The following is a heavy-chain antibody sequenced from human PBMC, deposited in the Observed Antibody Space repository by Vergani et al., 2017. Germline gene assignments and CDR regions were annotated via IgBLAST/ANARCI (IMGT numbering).Heavy chain of an antibody. CDR3: ATAGAAYCRGASCYDFFEY. J-gene: IGHJ4*02. V-gene: IGHV3-30*02. CDR1: GFTFTNYG. D-gene: IGHD2-15*01. Sequence: QVQLVESGGGVVQPGGSLRLSRAASGFTFTNYGMHWVRQAPGKGLEWVAFTRYDAIVEYYGDSVRGRFTISRDNSKNTLYLQMNRLRPEDTAVYYCATAGAAYCRGASCYDFFEYWGQGTLVTVAS. CDR2: TRYDAIVE.